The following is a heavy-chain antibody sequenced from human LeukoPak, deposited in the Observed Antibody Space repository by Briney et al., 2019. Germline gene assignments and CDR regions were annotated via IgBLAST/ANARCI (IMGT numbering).Heavy chain of an antibody. D-gene: IGHD6-13*01. Sequence: GGSLRLSCAASGFTFSSYGMSWVRQAPGKGLEWVSAISGGGGSTYYADSVKGRFTISRDNSKNTLYLQMNSLRAEDTAVYYCARDLSRIAAAWSAFDIWGQGTMVTVSS. V-gene: IGHV3-23*01. CDR3: ARDLSRIAAAWSAFDI. CDR1: GFTFSSYG. J-gene: IGHJ3*02. CDR2: ISGGGGST.